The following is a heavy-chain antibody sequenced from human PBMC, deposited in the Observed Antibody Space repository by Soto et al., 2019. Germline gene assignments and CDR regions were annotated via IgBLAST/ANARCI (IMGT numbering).Heavy chain of an antibody. CDR3: ARDRRLFYFDY. J-gene: IGHJ4*02. CDR1: GYTFTSYA. CDR2: INAGNGNT. V-gene: IGHV1-3*01. Sequence: ASVKVSCKASGYTFTSYAMHWARQAPGQRLEWMGWINAGNGNTKYSQKFQGRVTITRDTSASTAYMELSSLRSEDTAVYYCARDRRLFYFDYWGQGTLVTVSS. D-gene: IGHD3-3*01.